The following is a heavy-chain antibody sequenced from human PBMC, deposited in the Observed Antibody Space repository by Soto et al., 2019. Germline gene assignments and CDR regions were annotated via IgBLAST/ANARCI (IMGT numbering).Heavy chain of an antibody. CDR2: IFFTGNT. CDR3: ASRHCGGGNCYNPGFDS. D-gene: IGHD2-15*01. Sequence: SETLSLTCTVSGGSISSLSYYWGWIRQPPGKGLEWIGSIFFTGNTYYNPSLESRVAISVDTSRNHFSLTYNSVTAADTAVYYCASRHCGGGNCYNPGFDSWGKGTLVTVSS. CDR1: GGSISSLSYY. J-gene: IGHJ4*02. V-gene: IGHV4-39*02.